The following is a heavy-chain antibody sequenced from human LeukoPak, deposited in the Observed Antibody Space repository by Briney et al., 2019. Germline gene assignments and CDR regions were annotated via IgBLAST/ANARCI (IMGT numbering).Heavy chain of an antibody. CDR2: ISYDGSNK. CDR1: GFTFSSYG. Sequence: GGSLRLSCAASGFTFSSYGMHWVRQAPGKGLEWVAVISYDGSNKYYADSVKGRFTISRDNSKNTLYLQMNSLRAEDTAVYYCAGPREVGATNLWGQGTLVTVSS. CDR3: AGPREVGATNL. V-gene: IGHV3-30*03. J-gene: IGHJ4*02. D-gene: IGHD1-26*01.